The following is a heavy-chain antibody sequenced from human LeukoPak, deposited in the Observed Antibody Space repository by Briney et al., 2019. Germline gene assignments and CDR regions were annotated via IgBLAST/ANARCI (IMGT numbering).Heavy chain of an antibody. CDR2: IIPIFGTA. Sequence: SVKVSCKASGGTFSSYAISWVRQAPGQGLEWMGGIIPIFGTANYAQKFQGRVTITADESTSTAYMELSSPRSEDTAVYYCARVRYSSSWSFDYWGQGTLVTVSS. V-gene: IGHV1-69*13. D-gene: IGHD6-13*01. CDR3: ARVRYSSSWSFDY. J-gene: IGHJ4*02. CDR1: GGTFSSYA.